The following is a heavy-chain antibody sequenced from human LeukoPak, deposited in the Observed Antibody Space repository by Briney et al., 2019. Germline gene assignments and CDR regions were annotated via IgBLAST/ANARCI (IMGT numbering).Heavy chain of an antibody. CDR2: ISGSGGST. CDR3: AKGSYYDSSGYYYPYYYYGMDV. CDR1: GFTFSSYA. V-gene: IGHV3-23*01. J-gene: IGHJ6*02. Sequence: PGGSLRLSCAASGFTFSSYAMSWVRQAPGKGLEWVSAISGSGGSTYYADSVKGRFTISRDNSKNTLYLQMNSLRAEDTAVYYCAKGSYYDSSGYYYPYYYYGMDVWGQGTTVTVPS. D-gene: IGHD3-22*01.